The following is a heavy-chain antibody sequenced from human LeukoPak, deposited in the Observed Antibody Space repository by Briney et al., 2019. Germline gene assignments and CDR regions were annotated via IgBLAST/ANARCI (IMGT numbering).Heavy chain of an antibody. J-gene: IGHJ4*02. V-gene: IGHV4-59*12. CDR2: IFYSGST. D-gene: IGHD4-17*01. CDR3: ASELRSSFDY. Sequence: SETLSFTCTVSGGSISSYYWSWIRQPPGKGLEWIGYIFYSGSTNYNPSLKSRVTISVDTSKNQFSLKLSSVTAADTAVYYCASELRSSFDYWGQGTLVTVSS. CDR1: GGSISSYY.